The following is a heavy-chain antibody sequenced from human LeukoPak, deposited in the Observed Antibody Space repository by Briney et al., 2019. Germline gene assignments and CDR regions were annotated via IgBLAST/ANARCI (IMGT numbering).Heavy chain of an antibody. D-gene: IGHD2/OR15-2a*01. J-gene: IGHJ6*02. CDR2: IYYSGST. Sequence: SETLSLTCTVSGGSISSGDYYWSWIRQHPGKGLEWIGYIYYSGSTYYNPSLKSRVTISVDTSKNQFSLKLSSVTAADTAVYYCARGYLGYYYGMDVWGQGTTVTVSS. CDR3: ARGYLGYYYGMDV. V-gene: IGHV4-31*03. CDR1: GGSISSGDYY.